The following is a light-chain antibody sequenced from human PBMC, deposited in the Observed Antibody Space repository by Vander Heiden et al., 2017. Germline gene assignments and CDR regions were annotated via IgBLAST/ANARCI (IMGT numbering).Light chain of an antibody. J-gene: IGKJ1*01. V-gene: IGKV1-5*01. Sequence: DIQMTQSPSTLSASVGDRVTITCRASQRISSWLAWYQQKPGKAPKLLIYDASRWESGVTYRFSGSGYGTEFTLTISSLQPDDFATYYCQQDNSFWTFGQGTKVEIK. CDR3: QQDNSFWT. CDR2: DAS. CDR1: QRISSW.